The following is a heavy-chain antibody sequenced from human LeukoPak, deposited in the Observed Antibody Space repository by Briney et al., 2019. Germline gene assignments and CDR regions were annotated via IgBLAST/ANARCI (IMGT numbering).Heavy chain of an antibody. CDR2: INQDGREQ. CDR1: GFTFSDYW. Sequence: PGGSLRLSCAASGFTFSDYWMSWVRQAPGQGLEWVAKINQDGREQHFVDSVKGRFTISRDNAQNSLFLQMDSLRAEDTAVYYCTGGALDYWGQGAPVSVSS. CDR3: TGGALDY. V-gene: IGHV3-7*04. J-gene: IGHJ4*02.